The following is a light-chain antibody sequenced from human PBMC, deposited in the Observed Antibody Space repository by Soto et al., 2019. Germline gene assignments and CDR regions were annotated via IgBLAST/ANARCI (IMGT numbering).Light chain of an antibody. CDR1: QSISDW. CDR3: QQYSTYSRT. CDR2: KAS. V-gene: IGKV1-5*03. J-gene: IGKJ1*01. Sequence: DIQMTQSPSTLSASVGDRVTITCQASQSISDWLAWYQQKPGKAPKVLIYKASRLESGVPSRFSGSGSGTEFTLTISSLQPDDFATYYCQQYSTYSRTFGQGTKVEIK.